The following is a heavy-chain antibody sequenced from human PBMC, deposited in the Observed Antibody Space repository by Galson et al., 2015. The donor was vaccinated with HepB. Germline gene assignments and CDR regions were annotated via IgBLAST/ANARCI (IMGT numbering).Heavy chain of an antibody. CDR1: GYTFTAYH. CDR2: INANSGGT. CDR3: ARDNSIGGGHYGLVV. V-gene: IGHV1-2*02. D-gene: IGHD2-21*01. Sequence: SVKVSCKASGYTFTAYHMHWVRHAPGQGLEWMGWINANSGGTNYAQKFQGRITLTRDTSTNTVYMELRGLTSDDTAVYYCARDNSIGGGHYGLVVWGQGTTVTVSS. J-gene: IGHJ6*02.